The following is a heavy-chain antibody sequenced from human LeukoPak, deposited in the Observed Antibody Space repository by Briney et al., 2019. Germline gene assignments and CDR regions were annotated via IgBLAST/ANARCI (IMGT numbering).Heavy chain of an antibody. D-gene: IGHD3-10*01. CDR2: IYPGDSDT. CDR1: GYSFTNYW. V-gene: IGHV5-51*01. J-gene: IGHJ6*02. Sequence: WASVKVSCKASGYSFTNYWIGWVRQMPGKGLELIGIIYPGDSDTRYRPSFQGQVTISADKSKSTAYLQWGSLKASDTAMYYCARSLPGTMLRGYGIDVWGQGTTVTVSS. CDR3: ARSLPGTMLRGYGIDV.